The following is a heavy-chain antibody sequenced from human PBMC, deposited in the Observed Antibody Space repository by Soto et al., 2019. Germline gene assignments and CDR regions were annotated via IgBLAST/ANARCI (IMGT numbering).Heavy chain of an antibody. CDR2: IYSGGST. CDR3: ARATLTYYYDSSGYYSYYFVY. J-gene: IGHJ4*02. V-gene: IGHV3-53*04. CDR1: GFTASSNY. D-gene: IGHD3-22*01. Sequence: GGSLRLSCAASGFTASSNYMSWVRQAPGKGLEWVSVIYSGGSTYYADSVKGRFTISRHNSKNTLYLQMNSLRAEDTAVYYCARATLTYYYDSSGYYSYYFVYWGQGTLVTVS.